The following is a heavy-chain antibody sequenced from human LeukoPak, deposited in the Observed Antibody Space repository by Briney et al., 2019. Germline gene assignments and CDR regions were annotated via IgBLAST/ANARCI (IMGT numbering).Heavy chain of an antibody. D-gene: IGHD4-17*01. Sequence: GGSLRLSCAASGFNFNSHVMHWVRQAPGKGLEWVALIPSDGSYTYYADSVKGRFTISRDNSKNTLSLQMNSVRPDDTAVYYCAKDRYGDYGPFDNWGQGTMVTVSS. CDR2: IPSDGSYT. J-gene: IGHJ3*02. CDR3: AKDRYGDYGPFDN. CDR1: GFNFNSHV. V-gene: IGHV3-30*18.